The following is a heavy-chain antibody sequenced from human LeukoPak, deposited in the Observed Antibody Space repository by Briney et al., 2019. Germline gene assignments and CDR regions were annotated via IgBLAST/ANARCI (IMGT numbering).Heavy chain of an antibody. J-gene: IGHJ6*02. V-gene: IGHV3-23*01. CDR1: GFTFSSYA. CDR2: ISGSGDNT. Sequence: GGSLRLSCAASGFTFSSYAMSWVRQAPGKGLEWVSSISGSGDNTYYADSVKGRFTISRDNSENTLYLQMNSLRAEDTAVYYCARDPNYYYGMDVWGQGTTVTVSS. CDR3: ARDPNYYYGMDV.